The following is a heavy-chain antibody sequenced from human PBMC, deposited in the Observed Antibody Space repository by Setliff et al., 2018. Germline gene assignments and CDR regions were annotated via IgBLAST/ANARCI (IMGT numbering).Heavy chain of an antibody. V-gene: IGHV1-2*02. J-gene: IGHJ3*02. CDR1: GYTFTGYY. D-gene: IGHD6-13*01. CDR3: ARGGGSSSWYDAFDI. CDR2: INPNSGGT. Sequence: ASVKVSCKASGYTFTGYYMHWVRQAPGQGLEWMGWINPNSGGTNCAQKFQGRVTMTRDTSISTAYMELSRLRSDDTAVYYCARGGGSSSWYDAFDIWGQGTMVTVSS.